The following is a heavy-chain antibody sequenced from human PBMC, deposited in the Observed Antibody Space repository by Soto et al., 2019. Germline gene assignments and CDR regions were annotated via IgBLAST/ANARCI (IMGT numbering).Heavy chain of an antibody. CDR1: GFTFSNYA. D-gene: IGHD3-22*01. V-gene: IGHV3-64D*06. Sequence: GGSLRLSCSASGFTFSNYAMHWVRQAPGKGLEYVSAISTDGHSTYYADSVKGRFTISRDNSKNTLYLQMSSLRAEDTAVYYCVKDFYYDSSGDSPSLEDYWGQGTLVTVSS. CDR2: ISTDGHST. CDR3: VKDFYYDSSGDSPSLEDY. J-gene: IGHJ4*02.